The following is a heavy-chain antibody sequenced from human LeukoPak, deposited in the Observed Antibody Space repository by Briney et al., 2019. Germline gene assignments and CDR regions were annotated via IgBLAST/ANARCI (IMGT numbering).Heavy chain of an antibody. Sequence: PGGSLRLSCAASGFTVSSNYMSWVRQAPGKGLEWVSAISGSGGSTYYADSVKGRFTISRDNSKNTLYLQMNSLRAEDTAVYYCAKDPFGGSYYILYYFDYWGQGTLVTVSS. CDR3: AKDPFGGSYYILYYFDY. D-gene: IGHD1-26*01. CDR1: GFTVSSNY. J-gene: IGHJ4*02. V-gene: IGHV3-23*01. CDR2: ISGSGGST.